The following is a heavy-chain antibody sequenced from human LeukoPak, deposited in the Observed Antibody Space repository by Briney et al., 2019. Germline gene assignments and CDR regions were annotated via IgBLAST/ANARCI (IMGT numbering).Heavy chain of an antibody. CDR2: ISDSGGS. Sequence: PSETLSPSCSVSGGSASSGISYGSWIRHPPGEGLEWIAYISDSGGSDYNLALRGRVTISLDTSKNQFSLRLTSVAAADTAVYYCGGVPSAGTGPDYWGQGTLVTVSS. D-gene: IGHD6-13*01. CDR3: GGVPSAGTGPDY. CDR1: GGSASSGISY. J-gene: IGHJ4*02. V-gene: IGHV4-61*01.